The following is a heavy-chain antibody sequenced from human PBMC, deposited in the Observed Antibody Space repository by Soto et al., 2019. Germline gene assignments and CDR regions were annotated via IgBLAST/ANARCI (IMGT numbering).Heavy chain of an antibody. CDR2: INSDGSST. V-gene: IGHV3-74*01. J-gene: IGHJ4*02. Sequence: GGSLRLSCAASGVTFSSYWMYWVRQAPGKGLVWVSRINSDGSSTSYADSVKGRFTISRDNAKNTLYLQMNSLRAEDTAVYYCTPARPSGRAPQIFAYWGQGTLVTVPS. CDR3: TPARPSGRAPQIFAY. CDR1: GVTFSSYW. D-gene: IGHD6-6*01.